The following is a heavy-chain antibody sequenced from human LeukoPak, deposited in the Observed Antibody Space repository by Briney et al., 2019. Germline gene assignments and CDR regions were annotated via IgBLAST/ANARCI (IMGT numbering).Heavy chain of an antibody. CDR2: ISYDGSNK. D-gene: IGHD3-3*01. V-gene: IGHV3-30-3*01. J-gene: IGHJ4*02. Sequence: QPGGSLRLSCAASGFTFSSYAMHWVRQAPGKGLEWVAVISYDGSNKYYADSVKGRFTISRDNSKNTLYLQMSSLRAEDTAVYYCCLGDFWSGPFDHWGQGTLVTVSS. CDR1: GFTFSSYA. CDR3: CLGDFWSGPFDH.